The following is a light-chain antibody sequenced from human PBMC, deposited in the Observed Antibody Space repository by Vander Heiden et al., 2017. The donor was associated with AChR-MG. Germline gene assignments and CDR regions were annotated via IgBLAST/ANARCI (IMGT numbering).Light chain of an antibody. V-gene: IGLV2-14*03. J-gene: IGLJ3*02. Sequence: QSALTQPASVSGSPGQSAAISCTGTSNDVGGYNYVSWYQHHPGKAPKVIIFDVSMRPSGVSNRFSGSKSGNTASLTISGLQAEDEADYYCSSYTGSSTWVFGGGTKVTVL. CDR1: SNDVGGYNY. CDR3: SSYTGSSTWV. CDR2: DVS.